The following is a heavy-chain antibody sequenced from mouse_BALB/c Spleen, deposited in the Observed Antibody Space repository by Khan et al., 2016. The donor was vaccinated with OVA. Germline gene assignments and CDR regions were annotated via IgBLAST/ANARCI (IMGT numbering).Heavy chain of an antibody. J-gene: IGHJ2*01. CDR2: IDPENGNT. CDR1: GFNIKDYY. CDR3: ARDGYSPWFAY. D-gene: IGHD2-3*01. Sequence: VQLKQSGAELVRPGALVKLSCKASGFNIKDYYMHWVKQRPEQGLVWIGRIDPENGNTIYDPKFQGKASITSDTSSNTAYLQLSSLTSEDTAVYYCARDGYSPWFAYWGQGTTLTVSS. V-gene: IGHV14-1*02.